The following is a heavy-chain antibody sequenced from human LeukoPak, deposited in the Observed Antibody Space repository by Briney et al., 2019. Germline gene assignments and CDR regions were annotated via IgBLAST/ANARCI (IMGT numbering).Heavy chain of an antibody. D-gene: IGHD6-13*01. Sequence: PSETLSLTCTVSGGSISSYYWSWIRQPPGKGLEWIGRIYTSGSTNYNPSLKSRVTMSVDTSKNQFSLKLCSVTAADTAVYYCARATPSIAAAGIFDYWGQGTRVTVSS. V-gene: IGHV4-4*07. J-gene: IGHJ4*02. CDR3: ARATPSIAAAGIFDY. CDR1: GGSISSYY. CDR2: IYTSGST.